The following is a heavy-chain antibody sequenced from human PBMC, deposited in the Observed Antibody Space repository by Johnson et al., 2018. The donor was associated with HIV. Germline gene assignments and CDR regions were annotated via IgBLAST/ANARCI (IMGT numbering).Heavy chain of an antibody. J-gene: IGHJ3*02. Sequence: QMQLVESGGGVVQRGGSLRLSCVASGFTFSSYGMHWVRQAPGKGLEWVAFIRYDGTNKYYADSVKGRFTVSRDNSKNTLYVEMNSLRVEDTAVYYCAKDWFRESLSAFDIWGQGTMVTVSS. D-gene: IGHD3-10*01. V-gene: IGHV3-30*02. CDR1: GFTFSSYG. CDR2: IRYDGTNK. CDR3: AKDWFRESLSAFDI.